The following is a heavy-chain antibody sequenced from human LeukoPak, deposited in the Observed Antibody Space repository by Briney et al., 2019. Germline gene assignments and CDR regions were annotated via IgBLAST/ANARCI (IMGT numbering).Heavy chain of an antibody. CDR3: AADLNYYDSGGSGDY. Sequence: ASVKVSCKASGFTFTSSAKQWVRQARGQRLEWIGWIVVGSGNTNYAQKFQERVTITRDMSTSTAYMELTSLRSEDTAVYYCAADLNYYDSGGSGDYWGQGTLVTVSS. CDR1: GFTFTSSA. V-gene: IGHV1-58*02. CDR2: IVVGSGNT. D-gene: IGHD3-22*01. J-gene: IGHJ4*02.